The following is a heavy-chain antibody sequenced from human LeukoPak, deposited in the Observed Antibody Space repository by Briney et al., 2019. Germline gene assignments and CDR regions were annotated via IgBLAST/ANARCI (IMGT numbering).Heavy chain of an antibody. V-gene: IGHV1-18*01. J-gene: IGHJ3*02. CDR2: ISGYNGNT. CDR1: GYTFTTYN. Sequence: ASVKVSCKASGYTFTTYNINWVRQAPGQGLEWMGWISGYNGNTNYAQKLQGRVTMTTDTPTSTAYMELRSLKSDDTAVYYCASLKNYYDSSGYLVTDAFDIWGQGTMVTVSS. D-gene: IGHD3-22*01. CDR3: ASLKNYYDSSGYLVTDAFDI.